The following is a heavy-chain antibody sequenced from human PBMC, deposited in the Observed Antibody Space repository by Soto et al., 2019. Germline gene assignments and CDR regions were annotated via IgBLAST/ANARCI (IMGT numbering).Heavy chain of an antibody. Sequence: SETLSLTCAVYGGSFSGYYWSWIRQPPGKGLEWIGEIDHSGSTNYIPSLKSRVTISVDTSTNPFSLKLSSVTAADTAVYYCAIHGAARYFDYWGQGALVTAPQ. CDR1: GGSFSGYY. CDR3: AIHGAARYFDY. D-gene: IGHD6-25*01. V-gene: IGHV4-34*01. J-gene: IGHJ4*02. CDR2: IDHSGST.